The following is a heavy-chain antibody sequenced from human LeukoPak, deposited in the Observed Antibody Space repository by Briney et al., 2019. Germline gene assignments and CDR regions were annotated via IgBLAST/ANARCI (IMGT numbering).Heavy chain of an antibody. Sequence: GGSLRLSCAASGFTFRTYAMSWVRQAPGKGLEWVSTIGASGHSTYYADSVKGRFTISRDNSKNTLYLQINSLRAEDTAVYYCAKDPAFCGGDCYSSMDRFDHWGQGTQVTVSS. V-gene: IGHV3-23*01. J-gene: IGHJ4*02. D-gene: IGHD2-21*02. CDR1: GFTFRTYA. CDR2: IGASGHST. CDR3: AKDPAFCGGDCYSSMDRFDH.